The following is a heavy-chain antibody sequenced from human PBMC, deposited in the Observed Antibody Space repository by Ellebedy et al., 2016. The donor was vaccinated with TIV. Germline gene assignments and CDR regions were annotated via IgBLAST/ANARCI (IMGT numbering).Heavy chain of an antibody. V-gene: IGHV3-53*01. Sequence: GESLKISCAASGFTVRSNSMSWVRQAPGKGLEWVSVIETGGNTYYADSVKGRFTISRDNSRDTLYLQMNSLRAEDTAIYYCAKAVTTEKYYGEYWGQGTLVTVSS. D-gene: IGHD4-17*01. J-gene: IGHJ4*02. CDR3: AKAVTTEKYYGEY. CDR1: GFTVRSNS. CDR2: IETGGNT.